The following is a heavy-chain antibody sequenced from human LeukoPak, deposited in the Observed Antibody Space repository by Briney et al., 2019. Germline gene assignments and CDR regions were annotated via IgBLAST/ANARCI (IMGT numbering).Heavy chain of an antibody. J-gene: IGHJ4*02. CDR2: VYTSGNT. CDR3: ARSKQQWKPYYYFDY. Sequence: PSETLSLTCTVSGGSINTDYWSWIRQPAGRGLEWIGRVYTSGNTKYNASLQSRVTMSIDTSTKQFFLKLSSVTAADTAVYYCARSKQQWKPYYYFDYWGQGTLVTVSS. D-gene: IGHD6-13*01. CDR1: GGSINTDY. V-gene: IGHV4-4*07.